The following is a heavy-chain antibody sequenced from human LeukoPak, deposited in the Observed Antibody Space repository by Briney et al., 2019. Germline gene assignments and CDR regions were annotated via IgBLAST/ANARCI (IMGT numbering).Heavy chain of an antibody. D-gene: IGHD4-17*01. V-gene: IGHV3-11*01. Sequence: GGSLRLSCAASGFTFSDYYMSWIRQAPGKGLEWVSYISSSGSTIYYADSVKGRFTTSRDNAKNSLYLQMNSLRAEDTAVYYCARKVTTQYNWFDPWGQGTLVTVSS. J-gene: IGHJ5*02. CDR1: GFTFSDYY. CDR2: ISSSGSTI. CDR3: ARKVTTQYNWFDP.